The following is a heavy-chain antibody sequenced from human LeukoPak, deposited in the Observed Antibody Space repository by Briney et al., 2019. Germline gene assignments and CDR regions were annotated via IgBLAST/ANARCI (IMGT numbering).Heavy chain of an antibody. CDR2: ISGSGDNT. D-gene: IGHD1-26*01. CDR1: GFTFSSYA. CDR3: AKGGIVGTSGLFDY. J-gene: IGHJ4*02. V-gene: IGHV3-23*01. Sequence: PGGSLRLSCAASGFTFSSYAMSWVRQAPGKGLEWVSGISGSGDNTYHADSVKGRFTISRDNSKNTLYLQMNSLRAEDAAVYYCAKGGIVGTSGLFDYWGQGTLVTVSS.